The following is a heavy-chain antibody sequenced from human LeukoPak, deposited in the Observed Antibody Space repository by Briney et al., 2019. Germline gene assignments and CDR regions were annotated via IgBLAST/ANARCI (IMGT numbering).Heavy chain of an antibody. CDR1: GGSISSYY. J-gene: IGHJ4*02. CDR2: MFISGST. Sequence: SETLSLTCTVSGGSISSYYWSWIRQPAGKGLEWIGRMFISGSTNYNPSLKSRVTISIDTSKKQFSLKLSSVTAADTAVYYCASQSGYSSGWYDYWGQGTLVTVSS. D-gene: IGHD6-19*01. CDR3: ASQSGYSSGWYDY. V-gene: IGHV4-4*07.